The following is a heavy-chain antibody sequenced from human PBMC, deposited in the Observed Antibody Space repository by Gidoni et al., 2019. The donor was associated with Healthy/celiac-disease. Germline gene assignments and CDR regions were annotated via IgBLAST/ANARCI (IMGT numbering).Heavy chain of an antibody. CDR1: GGSISSSSYY. Sequence: QLQLQESGPGLVKPSETLSLTCTVSGGSISSSSYYWGWIRQPPGKGLEWIGSIYYSGSTYYNPSLKSRVTISVDTSKNQFSLKLSSVTAADTAVYYCAQWSMVRGVMGFDYWGQGTLVTVSS. J-gene: IGHJ4*02. CDR3: AQWSMVRGVMGFDY. V-gene: IGHV4-39*01. D-gene: IGHD3-10*01. CDR2: IYYSGST.